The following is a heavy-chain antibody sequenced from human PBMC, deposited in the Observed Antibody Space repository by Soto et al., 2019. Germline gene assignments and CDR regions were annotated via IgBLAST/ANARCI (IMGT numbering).Heavy chain of an antibody. CDR3: ARDQPDGGNPLDY. V-gene: IGHV3-30*04. CDR2: ISSDGRNK. CDR1: GFTFSSYA. J-gene: IGHJ4*02. Sequence: QVQLVESGGGVVQPGRSLRLSSAASGFTFSSYAMHWVRQAPGKGRGRVSVISSDGRNKYYADPVKGRFTISRDNSKNTHYLQMNSLRAEDTAVYYGARDQPDGGNPLDYLGQGTLVTVSS. D-gene: IGHD2-15*01.